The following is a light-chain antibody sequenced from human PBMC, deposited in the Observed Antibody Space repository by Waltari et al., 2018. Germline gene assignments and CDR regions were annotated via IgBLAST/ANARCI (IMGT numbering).Light chain of an antibody. CDR2: AAS. V-gene: IGKV1-39*01. CDR3: QQSYSTPIT. Sequence: DIQMTQSPSSLSASVGDRVTITCRARQSISSYLNWDQQKPGKAPKLLIYAASSLQSGVPSRFSGRGSGTDFTLTISSLQPEDFATYYCQQSYSTPITFGQGTRLEIK. CDR1: QSISSY. J-gene: IGKJ5*01.